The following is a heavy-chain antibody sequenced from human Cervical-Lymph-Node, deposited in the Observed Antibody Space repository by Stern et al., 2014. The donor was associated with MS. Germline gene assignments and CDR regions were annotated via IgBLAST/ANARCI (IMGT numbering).Heavy chain of an antibody. D-gene: IGHD3-9*01. CDR3: ARAYFDSYGLDV. V-gene: IGHV1-18*04. Sequence: QVQLVQSGADVKKPGASVKVSCKASSYTFSSYGIAWVRQAPGPGLDWMGWISGYDGDTNYAPKLQGRVTLTTDPSTRTAFMEIRSLRFGDTAVYYWARAYFDSYGLDVWGHGTTVTVAS. CDR1: SYTFSSYG. CDR2: ISGYDGDT. J-gene: IGHJ6*02.